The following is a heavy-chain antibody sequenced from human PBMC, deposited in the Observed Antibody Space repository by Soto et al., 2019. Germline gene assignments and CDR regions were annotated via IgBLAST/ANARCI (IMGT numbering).Heavy chain of an antibody. J-gene: IGHJ4*02. V-gene: IGHV4-31*03. D-gene: IGHD7-27*01. Sequence: SETLSLTCTVSGGSISSGGYYWSWIRQHPGKGLEWIGYIYYSGSTYYNPSLKSRVTISVDTSKNQFSLKLSSVTAVDTAVYYCARNRRLTGDFNYWGLGTLVTVSS. CDR2: IYYSGST. CDR3: ARNRRLTGDFNY. CDR1: GGSISSGGYY.